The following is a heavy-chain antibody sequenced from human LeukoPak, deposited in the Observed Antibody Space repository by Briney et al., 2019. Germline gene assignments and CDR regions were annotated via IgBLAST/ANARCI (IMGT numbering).Heavy chain of an antibody. CDR2: IKGKTDGGTT. D-gene: IGHD3-10*01. J-gene: IGHJ4*02. CDR3: TTYGSGSDLDY. V-gene: IGHV3-15*01. CDR1: GFTFINAW. Sequence: GGSLRLSCAASGFTFINAWMNWVRQAPGKGVEWVGRIKGKTDGGTTDYAAPVTGRFTISRDDSKNTLYLQMNSLKTDDTAVYYCTTYGSGSDLDYWGQGTLVTVSS.